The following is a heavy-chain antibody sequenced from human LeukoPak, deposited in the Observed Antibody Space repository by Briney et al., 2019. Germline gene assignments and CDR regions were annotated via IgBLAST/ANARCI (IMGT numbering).Heavy chain of an antibody. CDR1: GGSFSGYY. CDR3: ARGRYYGSGILSRPLLGSWFDP. CDR2: INHSGST. V-gene: IGHV4-34*01. Sequence: SETLSLTCAVYGGSFSGYYWSWIRQPPGKGLEWIGEINHSGSTNYNPSLKSRVTISVDTSKNQFSLKLSSVTAADTAVYYCARGRYYGSGILSRPLLGSWFDPRGQGTLVTVSS. D-gene: IGHD3-10*01. J-gene: IGHJ5*02.